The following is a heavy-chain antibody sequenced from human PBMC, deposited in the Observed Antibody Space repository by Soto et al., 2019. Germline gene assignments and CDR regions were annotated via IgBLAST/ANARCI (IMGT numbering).Heavy chain of an antibody. CDR2: IYSSGTT. CDR1: RGTTIAYY. CDR3: ARHWITMVRGVCHSDY. D-gene: IGHD3-10*01. Sequence: PSETLSLTCTVSRGTTIAYYWSWIRQPPGKELEWIGNIYSSGTTSYNPSLKSRVTMSIDPSKNQFSLKLISVTAADTAVYYCARHWITMVRGVCHSDYWGQGTLVTVSS. V-gene: IGHV4-59*08. J-gene: IGHJ4*02.